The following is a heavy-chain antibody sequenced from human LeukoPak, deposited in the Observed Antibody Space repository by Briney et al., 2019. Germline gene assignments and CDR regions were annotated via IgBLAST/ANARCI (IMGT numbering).Heavy chain of an antibody. V-gene: IGHV4-59*08. CDR3: ARTDILTGYYIRGFDY. CDR1: SGSISSYY. Sequence: PSETLSLTCTVSSGSISSYYWSWIRQPPGKGLEWIGYFYYSGSTYYNPSLKSRVTISVDTSKNQFSLKLSSVTAADTAVYYCARTDILTGYYIRGFDYWGQGTLVTVSS. D-gene: IGHD3-9*01. J-gene: IGHJ4*02. CDR2: FYYSGST.